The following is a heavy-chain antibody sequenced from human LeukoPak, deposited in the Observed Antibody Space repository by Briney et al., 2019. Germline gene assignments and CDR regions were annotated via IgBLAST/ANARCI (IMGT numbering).Heavy chain of an antibody. CDR2: IWYDGSNK. D-gene: IGHD3-10*01. CDR1: GLTVSSYG. V-gene: IGHV3-33*08. CDR3: ARDYASDY. J-gene: IGHJ4*02. Sequence: PGGSLRLSCAASGLTVSSYGMHWVRQAPGKGLEWVAVIWYDGSNKYYADSGKGRFTISRDNSRNTLYLQMSSLRAEDTAVYYCARDYASDYWGQGTLVTVSS.